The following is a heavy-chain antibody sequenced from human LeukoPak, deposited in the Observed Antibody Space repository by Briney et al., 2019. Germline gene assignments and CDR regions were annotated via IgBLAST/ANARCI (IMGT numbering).Heavy chain of an antibody. CDR3: ARETDGDYIIDS. V-gene: IGHV3-30*04. Sequence: GGSLRLSCAAAGFTFSTYSFHWVRQAPGKGLEWVALISHDGGIRYNVDSMQGRFTISRDNSKNTLFLQMNNLRVEDTALYYCARETDGDYIIDSWGQGTLVIVSS. D-gene: IGHD4-17*01. CDR2: ISHDGGIR. CDR1: GFTFSTYS. J-gene: IGHJ4*02.